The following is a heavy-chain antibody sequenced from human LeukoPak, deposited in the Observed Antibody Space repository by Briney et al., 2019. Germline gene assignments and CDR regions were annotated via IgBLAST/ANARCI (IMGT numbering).Heavy chain of an antibody. V-gene: IGHV4-39*07. Sequence: SETLSLTCTVSGGSISSSSYYWGWIRQPPGKGLEWIGSIYYSGSTYYNPSLKSRVTISVDTSKNQFSLKLSSVTAADTAVYYCARGYYGSGSYSPYFDYWGQGTLVTVSS. CDR3: ARGYYGSGSYSPYFDY. CDR1: GGSISSSSYY. J-gene: IGHJ4*02. D-gene: IGHD3-10*01. CDR2: IYYSGST.